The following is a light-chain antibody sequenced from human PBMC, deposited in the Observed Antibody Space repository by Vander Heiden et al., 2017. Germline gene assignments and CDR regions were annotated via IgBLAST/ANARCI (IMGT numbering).Light chain of an antibody. CDR2: DDS. V-gene: IGLV3-21*02. CDR1: NIGSEN. CDR3: QVWDSSSDHVV. Sequence: SYVLTQPPSGSVAPGQTARITCGGHNIGSENVHWYQQKPGQAPVLVVYDDSDRPSGIPERFSGSNSGNTATLTISRLEAGDEADYYCQVWDSSSDHVVFGGGTKLTVL. J-gene: IGLJ3*02.